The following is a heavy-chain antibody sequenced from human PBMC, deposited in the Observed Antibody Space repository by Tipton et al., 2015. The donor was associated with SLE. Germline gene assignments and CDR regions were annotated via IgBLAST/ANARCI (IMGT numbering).Heavy chain of an antibody. V-gene: IGHV4-61*09. CDR3: AGFRAGYSSGGPFDY. Sequence: TLSLTCTVSGGSISSGSYYWSWIRQPAGKGLEWIGYIYTSGSTNYNPSLKSRVTISVDTSKNQFSLKLSSVTAADTAVYYCAGFRAGYSSGGPFDYWGQGTLVTVSS. J-gene: IGHJ4*02. CDR1: GGSISSGSYY. CDR2: IYTSGST. D-gene: IGHD6-19*01.